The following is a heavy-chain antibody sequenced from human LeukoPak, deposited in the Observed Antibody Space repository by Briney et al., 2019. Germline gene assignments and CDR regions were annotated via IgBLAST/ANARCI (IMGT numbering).Heavy chain of an antibody. CDR2: ISSSGSTI. CDR3: ARDRGVLLWFGELSPHYGMDV. D-gene: IGHD3-10*01. Sequence: GGSLRLSCAASGFTFSDYYMSWIRQAPGKGLEWVSYISSSGSTIYYADSVKGRFTISRDNAKNSLYLQMNSLGAEDMAVYYCARDRGVLLWFGELSPHYGMDVWGQGTTVTVSS. V-gene: IGHV3-11*01. CDR1: GFTFSDYY. J-gene: IGHJ6*02.